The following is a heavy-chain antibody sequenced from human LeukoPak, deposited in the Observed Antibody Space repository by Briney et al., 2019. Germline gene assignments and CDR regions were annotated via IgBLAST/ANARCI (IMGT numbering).Heavy chain of an antibody. CDR3: AGGPAVTTNDY. D-gene: IGHD4-17*01. CDR2: IYYSGST. V-gene: IGHV4-30-4*01. CDR1: GGSISSGDYY. Sequence: PSQTLSLTCTVSGGSISSGDYYWSWIRQPPGKGLEWIGYIYYSGSTYYNPSLKSRVTISVDTSKSQFSLELTSVTAADTAVYYCAGGPAVTTNDYWGQGTLVTVFS. J-gene: IGHJ4*02.